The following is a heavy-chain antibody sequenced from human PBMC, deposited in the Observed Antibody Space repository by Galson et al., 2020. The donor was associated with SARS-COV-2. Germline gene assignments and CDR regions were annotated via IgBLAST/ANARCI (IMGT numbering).Heavy chain of an antibody. V-gene: IGHV3-64*01. CDR2: ISSNGGST. D-gene: IGHD3-3*01. CDR1: GFTFSSYA. J-gene: IGHJ6*02. Sequence: GESLKISCAASGFTFSSYAMPWVRQAPGKGLEYVSAISSNGGSTYYANSVKGRFTIPRDNSKNTLYLQMGSLRAEDMAVYYCARDGGITIFGVVIPYYYYDGMDVWGQGTTVTVSS. CDR3: ARDGGITIFGVVIPYYYYDGMDV.